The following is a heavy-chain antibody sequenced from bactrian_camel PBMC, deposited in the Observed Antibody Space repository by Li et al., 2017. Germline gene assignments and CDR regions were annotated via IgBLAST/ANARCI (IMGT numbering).Heavy chain of an antibody. V-gene: IGHV3S26*01. CDR3: AAERTPHCKAAFQGLGLILAFTS. D-gene: IGHD3*01. CDR1: GYTNSRYC. CDR2: MNRDGTLS. J-gene: IGHJ6*01. Sequence: VQLVESGGGSVQAGGSLRLSCKSSGYTNSRYCMAWFRQAPGKEREGVAAMNRDGTLSHARSLKGRYTISFDAAVNTLYLQMNNLKPEDTGMYHCAAERTPHCKAAFQGLGLILAFTSGGQGTQVTVS.